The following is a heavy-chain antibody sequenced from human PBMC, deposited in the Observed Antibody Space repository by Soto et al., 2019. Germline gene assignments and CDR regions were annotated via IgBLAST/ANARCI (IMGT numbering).Heavy chain of an antibody. V-gene: IGHV4-39*01. D-gene: IGHD3-22*01. J-gene: IGHJ4*02. CDR3: AHSSGYYDSSGYPFDY. CDR2: IYYSGST. CDR1: GGSISSSSYY. Sequence: PSETLSLTCTVSGGSISSSSYYWGWIRQPPGKGLEWIGSIYYSGSTYYNPSLKSRVTISVDTSKNQFSLKLSSVTAADTAVYYCAHSSGYYDSSGYPFDYWGQGTLVTVSS.